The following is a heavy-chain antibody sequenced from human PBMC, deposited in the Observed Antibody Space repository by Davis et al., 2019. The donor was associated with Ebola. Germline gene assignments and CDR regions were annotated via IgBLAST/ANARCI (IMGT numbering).Heavy chain of an antibody. V-gene: IGHV3-7*03. CDR3: ARGVDRAFDI. CDR2: IKQDGSEK. J-gene: IGHJ3*02. CDR1: GFTFTKFG. Sequence: GESLKISCEVSGFTFTKFGMNWVRQAPGKGLEWVANIKQDGSEKYYVDSVKGRFTISRDNAKNSLHLQMNSLRAEDTAVYYCARGVDRAFDIWGQGTMVTVSS.